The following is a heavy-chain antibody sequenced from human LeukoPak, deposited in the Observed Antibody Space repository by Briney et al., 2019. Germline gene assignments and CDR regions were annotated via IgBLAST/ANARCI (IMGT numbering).Heavy chain of an antibody. CDR3: ARGGSSGYYLLGAFDI. D-gene: IGHD3-22*01. V-gene: IGHV4-59*01. J-gene: IGHJ3*02. CDR2: IYYSGST. Sequence: SETLSLTCTVSGGSISSYYWSWIRQPPGKGLEWIGYIYYSGSTNYNPSLKSRVTISVDTSKNQFSLKLSSVTAADTAVYYCARGGSSGYYLLGAFDIWGQGTMVTVSS. CDR1: GGSISSYY.